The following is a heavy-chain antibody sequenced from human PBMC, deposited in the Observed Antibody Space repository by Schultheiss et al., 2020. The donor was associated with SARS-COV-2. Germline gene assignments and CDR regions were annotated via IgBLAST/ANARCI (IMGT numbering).Heavy chain of an antibody. CDR1: GFTFSSYG. D-gene: IGHD5-12*01. V-gene: IGHV3-30*03. Sequence: GGSLRLSCAASGFTFSSYGMHWVRQAPGKGLGWVAVISYDGSNKYYADSVKGRFTISRDNSKNTLYLQMNSLRAEDTAVYYCARDQLRDGGYAGIFDYWGQGTLVTVSS. CDR2: ISYDGSNK. J-gene: IGHJ4*02. CDR3: ARDQLRDGGYAGIFDY.